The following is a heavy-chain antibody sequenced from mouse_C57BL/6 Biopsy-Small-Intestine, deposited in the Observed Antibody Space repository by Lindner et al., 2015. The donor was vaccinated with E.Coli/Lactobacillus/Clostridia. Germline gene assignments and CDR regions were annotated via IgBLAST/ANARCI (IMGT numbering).Heavy chain of an antibody. Sequence: VQLQESGGGLVKPGGSLKLSCAASGFTFSDYGIHWVRQVPEKGLEWVAYISSGSSTIYYADTVKGRFTISRDNAKNTLFLQMTSLRSEDTAMYYCARREEMDYWGQGTSVTVSS. V-gene: IGHV5-17*01. J-gene: IGHJ4*01. CDR3: ARREEMDY. CDR2: ISSGSSTI. CDR1: GFTFSDYG.